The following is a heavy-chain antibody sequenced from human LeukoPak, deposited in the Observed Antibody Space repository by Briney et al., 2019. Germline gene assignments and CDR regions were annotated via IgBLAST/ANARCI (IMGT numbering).Heavy chain of an antibody. CDR3: ARSPSYCSSTSCYVRRDYYYGMDV. D-gene: IGHD2-2*01. J-gene: IGHJ6*02. CDR1: GYSFTSYW. V-gene: IGHV5-51*01. Sequence: HGESLKISCKGSGYSFTSYWIGWVRQMPGKGLEWMGIIYPGDSDTRYSPSFQGQVTISADKSISTAYLQWSSLKASDTAMYYCARSPSYCSSTSCYVRRDYYYGMDVWGQGTTVTVSS. CDR2: IYPGDSDT.